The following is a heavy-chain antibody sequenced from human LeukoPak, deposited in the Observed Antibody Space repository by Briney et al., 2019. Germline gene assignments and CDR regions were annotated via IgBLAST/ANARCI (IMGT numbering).Heavy chain of an antibody. V-gene: IGHV1-46*01. CDR2: INPSGGST. CDR3: ARIPTLYCSSTSCPVDY. D-gene: IGHD2-2*01. CDR1: GYTFTSYY. J-gene: IGHJ4*02. Sequence: ASVKVSCKASGYTFTSYYMHWVRQAPGQGLEWMGIINPSGGSTSYAQKFQGRVTMTRDMSTSTVYMELSSLRSEDTAVYYCARIPTLYCSSTSCPVDYWGQGTLVTVSS.